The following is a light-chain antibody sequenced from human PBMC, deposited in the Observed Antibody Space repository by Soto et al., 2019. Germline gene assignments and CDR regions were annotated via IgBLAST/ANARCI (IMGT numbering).Light chain of an antibody. V-gene: IGKV3-20*01. CDR3: QQYGSSGT. J-gene: IGKJ1*01. CDR2: GAS. Sequence: EMGLTQSPGTLSISPGERATLSCRASQSVSNNYLAWYQQKPGQAPRLLIYGASNRATGIPDRFSGSGSGTDFTLTISRLEPEDFAVYYCQQYGSSGTFGQRTKVDSK. CDR1: QSVSNNY.